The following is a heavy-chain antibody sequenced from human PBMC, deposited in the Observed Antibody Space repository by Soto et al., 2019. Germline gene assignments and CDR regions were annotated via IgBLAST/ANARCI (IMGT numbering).Heavy chain of an antibody. CDR2: IIPIFGTA. CDR3: ARVPYYDSSGYYYVGNAFDI. V-gene: IGHV1-69*01. Sequence: QVQLVQSGAEVKKPGSSVKVSCKASGGTFSSYAISWVRQAPGQGLEWMGGIIPIFGTANYAQKFQGRVTITADESTSTAYMELSSLRSEDTAVYYCARVPYYDSSGYYYVGNAFDIWGQGTMVTVSS. D-gene: IGHD3-22*01. J-gene: IGHJ3*02. CDR1: GGTFSSYA.